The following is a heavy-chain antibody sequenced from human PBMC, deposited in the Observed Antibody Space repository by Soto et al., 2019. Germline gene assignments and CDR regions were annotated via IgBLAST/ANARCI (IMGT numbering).Heavy chain of an antibody. V-gene: IGHV4-34*01. CDR3: ARVTGRYYYGMDV. CDR2: INHSGST. CDR1: GGSLSGYY. J-gene: IGHJ6*02. Sequence: QVQLQQWGAGLLKPSETLSLTCAVYGGSLSGYYWSWIRQPPGKGLEWIGEINHSGSTNYNPSLKSRVTISVDTSKNQFSLKLSSVTAADTAVYYCARVTGRYYYGMDVWGQGTTFTVSS.